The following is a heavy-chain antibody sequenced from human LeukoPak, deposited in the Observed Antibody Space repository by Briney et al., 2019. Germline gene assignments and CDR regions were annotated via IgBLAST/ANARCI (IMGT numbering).Heavy chain of an antibody. CDR3: ARHKNQAYFDY. Sequence: PSETLSLTCAVYGGSFSGYYWSWIRQPPGKGLEWIGEINHSGSTNYNPSLKSRVTISVDTSKNQFSLKLSSVTAADTAVYYCARHKNQAYFDYWGQGTLVTVSS. D-gene: IGHD1-14*01. V-gene: IGHV4-34*01. CDR1: GGSFSGYY. CDR2: INHSGST. J-gene: IGHJ4*02.